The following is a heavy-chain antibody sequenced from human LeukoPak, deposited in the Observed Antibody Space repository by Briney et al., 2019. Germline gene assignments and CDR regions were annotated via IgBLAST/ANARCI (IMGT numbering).Heavy chain of an antibody. Sequence: ASVKVSCKASGGTFSSYAISWVRQAPGQGLEWMGRIIPIFGTANYAQKFQGRVTITTDESTSTAYMELSSLRSEDTAVYYCASDRGCSGGSCYPMKHNWFDPWGQGTLVTVSS. CDR3: ASDRGCSGGSCYPMKHNWFDP. J-gene: IGHJ5*02. D-gene: IGHD2-15*01. CDR2: IIPIFGTA. CDR1: GGTFSSYA. V-gene: IGHV1-69*05.